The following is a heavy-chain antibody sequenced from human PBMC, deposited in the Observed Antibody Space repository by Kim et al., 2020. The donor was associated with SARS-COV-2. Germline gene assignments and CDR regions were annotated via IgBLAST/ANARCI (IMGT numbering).Heavy chain of an antibody. D-gene: IGHD1-26*01. V-gene: IGHV4-34*01. J-gene: IGHJ3*02. CDR2: INHSGST. CDR3: ARGEGARELLGARSGAFDI. Sequence: SETLSLTCAVYGGSFSGYYWSWIRQPPGKGLEWIGEINHSGSTNYNPSLKSRVTISVDTSKNQFSLKLSSVTAADTAVYYCARGEGARELLGARSGAFDIWGQGTMVTVSS. CDR1: GGSFSGYY.